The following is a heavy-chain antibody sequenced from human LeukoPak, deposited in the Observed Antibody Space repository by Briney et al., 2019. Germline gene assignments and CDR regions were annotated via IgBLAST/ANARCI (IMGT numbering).Heavy chain of an antibody. V-gene: IGHV3-48*03. D-gene: IGHD3-10*02. J-gene: IGHJ6*04. CDR3: AELGITMIGGV. CDR2: ISSSGSTI. Sequence: GGSMRLSCAASGFTFSSYEMNWVRQAPGKGLEWVSYISSSGSTIYYADSVKGRFTISRDNAKNSLYLQMNSLRAEDTAVYYCAELGITMIGGVWGKGTTVTISS. CDR1: GFTFSSYE.